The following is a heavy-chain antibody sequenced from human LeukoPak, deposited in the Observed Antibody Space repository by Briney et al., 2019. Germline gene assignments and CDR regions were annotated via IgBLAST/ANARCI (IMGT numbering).Heavy chain of an antibody. Sequence: GGSLRLSCAASGFTFSSNAMSWVRQAPGKGLEWVSAISGSGDSTFYADSVKGRFTISRDNSKNTLYLQMNSLRAEGTAVYYCARHTGSGYYYGNWGQGTLVTVSS. J-gene: IGHJ4*02. V-gene: IGHV3-23*01. CDR3: ARHTGSGYYYGN. CDR1: GFTFSSNA. D-gene: IGHD3-22*01. CDR2: ISGSGDST.